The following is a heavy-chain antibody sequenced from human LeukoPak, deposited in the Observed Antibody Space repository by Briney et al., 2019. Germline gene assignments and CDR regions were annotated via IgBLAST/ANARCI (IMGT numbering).Heavy chain of an antibody. CDR1: GYTFTGYY. CDR2: INPNSGGT. CDR3: ARDPQQWLVNWFDP. Sequence: ASVKVSCKASGYTFTGYYMHWVRQAPGQGLEWMGWINPNSGGTNYARKFQGRVTMTRDTSISTAYMELSRLRSDDTAVYYCARDPQQWLVNWFDPWGQGTLVTVSS. J-gene: IGHJ5*02. D-gene: IGHD6-19*01. V-gene: IGHV1-2*02.